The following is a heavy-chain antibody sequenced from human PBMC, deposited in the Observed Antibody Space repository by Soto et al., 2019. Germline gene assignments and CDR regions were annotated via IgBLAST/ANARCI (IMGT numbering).Heavy chain of an antibody. J-gene: IGHJ3*02. Sequence: GGSLRLSCAASGFSFSSYAMDWVRQAPGKGLEWVSAITSTGAGTYYADSVTGRFTISRDNSKNTVYLQLSSLRADDTAVYYCAKDKGDGCHSCGFDIWGQGTMVTVSS. CDR1: GFSFSSYA. CDR3: AKDKGDGCHSCGFDI. D-gene: IGHD6-19*01. V-gene: IGHV3-23*01. CDR2: ITSTGAGT.